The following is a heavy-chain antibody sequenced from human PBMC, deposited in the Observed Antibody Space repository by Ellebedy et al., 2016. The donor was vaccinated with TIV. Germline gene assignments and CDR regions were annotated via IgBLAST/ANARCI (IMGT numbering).Heavy chain of an antibody. CDR3: ARGSTNWYDL. V-gene: IGHV4-59*01. CDR2: IYYSAGT. J-gene: IGHJ3*01. Sequence: SETLSLXXSVSGDSISNSYWSWIRQPPRKGLEWIGYIYYSAGTRYNPNPSLKSRVTISLDTSRNQISLKLNSVTAADTAVYFCARGSTNWYDLWGQGTLVTVSS. D-gene: IGHD6-13*01. CDR1: GDSISNSY.